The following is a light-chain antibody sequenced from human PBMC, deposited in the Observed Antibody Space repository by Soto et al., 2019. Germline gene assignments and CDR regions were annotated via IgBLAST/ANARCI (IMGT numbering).Light chain of an antibody. Sequence: QSVLTQPASVSGSPGQSITIFCAGTMRNIGAYNLVSWYQQHPGRAPQLIIYEVRNRPSGSSFRFSVSKSGNTASLTISGLQAEDEADYYCSSFTSRSSLIFGGGTKVTVL. J-gene: IGLJ2*01. CDR1: MRNIGAYNL. V-gene: IGLV2-14*01. CDR3: SSFTSRSSLI. CDR2: EVR.